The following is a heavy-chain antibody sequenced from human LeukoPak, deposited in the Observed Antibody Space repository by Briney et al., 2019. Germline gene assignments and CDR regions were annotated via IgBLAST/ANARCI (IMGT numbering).Heavy chain of an antibody. V-gene: IGHV1-46*01. CDR1: GYTFTSYY. D-gene: IGHD1-26*01. CDR2: INPSGGST. J-gene: IGHJ4*02. CDR3: ARGGGSGIDY. Sequence: ASVKVSCKASGYTFTSYYMHWVRQAPGQGLEWMGIINPSGGSTSYAQKFQGRVTMTRNTSISTAYMELSSLRSEDTAVYYCARGGGSGIDYWGQGTLVTVSS.